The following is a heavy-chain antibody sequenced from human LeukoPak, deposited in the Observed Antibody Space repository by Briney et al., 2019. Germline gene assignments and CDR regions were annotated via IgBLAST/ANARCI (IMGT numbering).Heavy chain of an antibody. CDR2: ISYDGSNK. CDR1: GFTFSSYA. CDR3: ARDSIAAGLAFDS. V-gene: IGHV3-30*04. Sequence: GGSLRLSCAASGFTFSSYAMHWVRQAPGKGLEWVAVISYDGSNKYYADSVKGRFTISRDNSKTTLYLQMNSLRAEDTAVYYCARDSIAAGLAFDSWGQGTLVTVSS. J-gene: IGHJ4*02. D-gene: IGHD6-6*01.